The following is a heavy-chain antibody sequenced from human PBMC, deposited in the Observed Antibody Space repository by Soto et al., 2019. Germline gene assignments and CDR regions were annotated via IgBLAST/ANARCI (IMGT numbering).Heavy chain of an antibody. J-gene: IGHJ6*02. V-gene: IGHV1-46*01. CDR1: GYIFISYY. Sequence: ASVKVSCKASGYIFISYYMHWVRQTPGQGLEWMGTINPSSGSTRNTQKFQGRVTMTRDTSTRTAYMELRSLRSEDTAVYYCARDPPPMDVWGQGTTVTVSS. CDR2: INPSSGST. CDR3: ARDPPPMDV.